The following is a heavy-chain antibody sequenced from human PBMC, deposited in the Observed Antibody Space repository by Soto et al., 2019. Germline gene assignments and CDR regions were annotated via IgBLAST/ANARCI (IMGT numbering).Heavy chain of an antibody. Sequence: SETLFLTCAVYGGSFRGYYWSWIRQPPGKGLEGIGEINHSGSTNYNPSLKSRVTISVDTSKNQFSLKLSSVTAADTAVYYCARGLLSVVRIVVVPAARWFDPWGQGTLVTVSS. J-gene: IGHJ5*02. CDR3: ARGLLSVVRIVVVPAARWFDP. D-gene: IGHD2-2*01. CDR1: GGSFRGYY. CDR2: INHSGST. V-gene: IGHV4-34*01.